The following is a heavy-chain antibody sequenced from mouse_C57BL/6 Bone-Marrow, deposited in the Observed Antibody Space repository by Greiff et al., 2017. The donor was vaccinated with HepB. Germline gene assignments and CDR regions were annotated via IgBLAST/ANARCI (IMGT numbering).Heavy chain of an antibody. Sequence: EVMLVESGGGLVKPGGSLKLSCAASGFTFSSYAMSWVRQTPEKRLEWVATISDGGSYTYYPDNVKGRFTISRDNAKNNLYLQMSHLKSEDTAMYYCARDPYLYAMDYWGQGTSVTVSS. J-gene: IGHJ4*01. CDR3: ARDPYLYAMDY. V-gene: IGHV5-4*01. CDR2: ISDGGSYT. CDR1: GFTFSSYA. D-gene: IGHD5-5*01.